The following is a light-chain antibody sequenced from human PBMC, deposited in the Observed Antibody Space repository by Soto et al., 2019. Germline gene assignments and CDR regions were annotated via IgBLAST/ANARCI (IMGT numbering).Light chain of an antibody. J-gene: IGKJ1*01. CDR2: DAS. Sequence: DIQMTQSPPSVSASVGDRVTITCRASQDVGKWLAWYQQKPGKAPKVLIYDASSLESGVPSRFSGSGSGTEFTLTISSLQPDDFATYYCQHNNGYSWTFGQGTKVDI. CDR3: QHNNGYSWT. V-gene: IGKV1-5*01. CDR1: QDVGKW.